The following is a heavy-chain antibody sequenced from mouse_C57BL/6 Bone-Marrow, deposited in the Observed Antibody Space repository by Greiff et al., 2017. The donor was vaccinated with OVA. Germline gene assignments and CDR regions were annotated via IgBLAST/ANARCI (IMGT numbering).Heavy chain of an antibody. V-gene: IGHV14-4*01. J-gene: IGHJ3*01. Sequence: EVQLQQSGAELVRPGASVKLSCTASGFNIKDDYMHWVKQRPEQGLEWIGWIDPENGDTEYASKFQGKATITADTSSNTAYLQLSSRTSEDTAVYYCTTLDYYGSSYGFAYWGQGTLVTVSA. D-gene: IGHD1-1*01. CDR3: TTLDYYGSSYGFAY. CDR2: IDPENGDT. CDR1: GFNIKDDY.